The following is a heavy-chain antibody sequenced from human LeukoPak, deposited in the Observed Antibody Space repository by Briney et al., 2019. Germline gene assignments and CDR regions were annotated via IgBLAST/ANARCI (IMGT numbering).Heavy chain of an antibody. CDR3: ARDGRSGWYGWFDP. V-gene: IGHV4-59*01. CDR1: GGSNSSYY. D-gene: IGHD6-19*01. CDR2: IYYSGST. Sequence: PSETLSLTCTASGGSNSSYYWSWIRQPPGKGLEWIGYIYYSGSTNYNPSLKSRVTISVDTSKNQFSLKLSSVTAADTAVYYCARDGRSGWYGWFDPWGQGTLVTVSS. J-gene: IGHJ5*02.